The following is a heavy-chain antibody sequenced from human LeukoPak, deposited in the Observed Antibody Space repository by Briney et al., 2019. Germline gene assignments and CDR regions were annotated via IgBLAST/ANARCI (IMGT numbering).Heavy chain of an antibody. J-gene: IGHJ4*02. CDR2: ISSSSSTI. CDR1: GFTFSSYA. V-gene: IGHV3-48*02. Sequence: GGSLRLSCAASGFTFSSYAMSWVRQAPGKGLEWVSYISSSSSTIYYADSVKGRFTISRDNAKNSLYLQMNSLRDEDTAVYYYAREAERGVQLWYFDYWGQGTLVTVSS. D-gene: IGHD5-18*01. CDR3: AREAERGVQLWYFDY.